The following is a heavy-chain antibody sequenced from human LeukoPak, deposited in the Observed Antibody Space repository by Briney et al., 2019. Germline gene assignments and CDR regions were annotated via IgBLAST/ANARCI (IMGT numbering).Heavy chain of an antibody. D-gene: IGHD1-26*01. V-gene: IGHV1-2*02. J-gene: IGHJ4*02. CDR3: ASDFSGSYPLDY. CDR1: GYIFTNYY. CDR2: INPRSGGT. Sequence: ASVKVSCKASGYIFTNYYMHWVRQAPGQGLEWMGWINPRSGGTNFAQKFQGRVTMTRDTSISTAYMELSRLRSDDTAVYYCASDFSGSYPLDYWGQGTLVTVSS.